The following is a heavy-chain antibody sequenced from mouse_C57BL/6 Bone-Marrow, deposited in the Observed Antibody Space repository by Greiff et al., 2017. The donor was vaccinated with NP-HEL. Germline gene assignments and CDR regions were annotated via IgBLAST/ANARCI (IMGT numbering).Heavy chain of an antibody. CDR1: GYTFTDYN. Sequence: EVQLQESGPELVKPGASVKMSCKASGYTFTDYNMHWVKQSHGKSLEWIGYINLNNGGTSYNQKFKGKATLTVNKSSSTAYMELRSLTSEDSAVYYCAKIGTTVVATKDNWGQGTTLTVSS. CDR3: AKIGTTVVATKDN. J-gene: IGHJ2*01. V-gene: IGHV1-22*01. CDR2: INLNNGGT. D-gene: IGHD1-1*01.